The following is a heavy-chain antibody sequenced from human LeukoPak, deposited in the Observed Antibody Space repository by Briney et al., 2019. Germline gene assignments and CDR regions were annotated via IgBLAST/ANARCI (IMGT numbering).Heavy chain of an antibody. Sequence: SETLSLTCTVSGGSTSSYYWSWIRQPPGKGLERIGYIYYDGSFNYNPSLKSRVTISVDTSRNQFSLKVTSVTAADTAVYYCARAAIEGATTDLDYWGQGTLVTVSS. CDR1: GGSTSSYY. V-gene: IGHV4-59*01. CDR2: IYYDGSF. CDR3: ARAAIEGATTDLDY. J-gene: IGHJ4*02. D-gene: IGHD1-26*01.